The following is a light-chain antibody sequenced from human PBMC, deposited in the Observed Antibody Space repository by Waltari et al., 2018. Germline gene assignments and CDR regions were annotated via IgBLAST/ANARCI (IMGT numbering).Light chain of an antibody. CDR1: QGIGND. CDR2: AAS. CDR3: LQHNSYPLT. J-gene: IGKJ4*01. V-gene: IGKV1-17*01. Sequence: DIQMTQSPSSLSASVGDRVTITCRASQGIGNDLGWYQQKPGKAPKRLIYAASSLQSGVPSRFSGSGSGIEFTLTISSLQPEDFATYYCLQHNSYPLTFGGGTKVDLK.